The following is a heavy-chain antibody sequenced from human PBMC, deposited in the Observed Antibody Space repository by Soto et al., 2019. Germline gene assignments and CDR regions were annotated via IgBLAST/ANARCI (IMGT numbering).Heavy chain of an antibody. V-gene: IGHV2-5*02. J-gene: IGHJ2*01. CDR3: VPPRRWLYFDL. CDR1: GFSLSTSGVG. D-gene: IGHD3-22*01. Sequence: QITLKESAPTLVKPTQTLTLTCTFSGFSLSTSGVGVGWIRQPPGKALEWLALIYWDHSERYSPSLKSRLTXPXXTSNNPVVLTLTNMDPVDTATYFGVPPRRWLYFDLWGRGTLVTVSS. CDR2: IYWDHSE.